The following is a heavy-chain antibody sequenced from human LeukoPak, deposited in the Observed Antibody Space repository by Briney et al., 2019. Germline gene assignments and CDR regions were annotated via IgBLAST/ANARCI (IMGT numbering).Heavy chain of an antibody. J-gene: IGHJ4*02. CDR3: ARAPTAHYDSSGYPGGDFDY. Sequence: GGSLRLSCAASGFTVSSNYMSWVRQAPGKGLEWVSVIYSGGSTYYADSVKGRFTISRDNSKNTLYLQMNSLRAEDTAVYYCARAPTAHYDSSGYPGGDFDYWGQGTLVTVSS. V-gene: IGHV3-53*01. D-gene: IGHD3-22*01. CDR2: IYSGGST. CDR1: GFTVSSNY.